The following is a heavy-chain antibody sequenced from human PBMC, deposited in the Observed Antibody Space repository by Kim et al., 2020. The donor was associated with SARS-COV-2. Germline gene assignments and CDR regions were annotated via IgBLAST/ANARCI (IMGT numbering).Heavy chain of an antibody. V-gene: IGHV3-33*01. CDR3: ARDLQEYQLLMPEAFDI. CDR2: IWYDGSNK. J-gene: IGHJ3*02. Sequence: GGSLRLSCAASGFTFSNFGMHWVRQAPGKGLEWVAVIWYDGSNKYYADSVKGRFTISRDNSKNTLYLQMNSLRAEDTAVYYCARDLQEYQLLMPEAFDIWGQGTMVTVSS. CDR1: GFTFSNFG. D-gene: IGHD2-2*01.